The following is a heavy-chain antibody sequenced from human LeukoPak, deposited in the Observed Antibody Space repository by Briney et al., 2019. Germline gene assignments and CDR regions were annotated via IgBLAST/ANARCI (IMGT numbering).Heavy chain of an antibody. CDR2: ISGSGGST. CDR3: AKTPLYQMTSGYYN. J-gene: IGHJ4*02. CDR1: GFTFSSYA. V-gene: IGHV3-23*01. Sequence: GSLRLSCAASGFTFSSYAMSWVRQAPGKGLEWVSAISGSGGSTYYADSVKGRFTISRDNSKNTLYLQMNSLRAEDTAVYYCAKTPLYQMTSGYYNWGQGTLVTVSS. D-gene: IGHD3-22*01.